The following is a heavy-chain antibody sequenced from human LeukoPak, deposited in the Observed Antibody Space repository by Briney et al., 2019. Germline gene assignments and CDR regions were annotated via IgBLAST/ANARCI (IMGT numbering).Heavy chain of an antibody. CDR1: GFTFSSYS. Sequence: GGSLRLSCAASGFTFSSYSMNWVRQAPGKGLEWVSSISSSSSYIYYADSVKGRFTISRDNAKNSLYLQMNSLRAEDTALYYCAKGGLGVITIRWFDPWGQGTLVTVSS. CDR3: AKGGLGVITIRWFDP. V-gene: IGHV3-21*04. D-gene: IGHD3-22*01. CDR2: ISSSSSYI. J-gene: IGHJ5*02.